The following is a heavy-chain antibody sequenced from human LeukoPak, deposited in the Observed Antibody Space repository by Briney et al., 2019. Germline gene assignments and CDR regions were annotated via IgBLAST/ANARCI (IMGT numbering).Heavy chain of an antibody. CDR3: ARDQGAYSHKLYYYYYMDV. V-gene: IGHV3-7*01. CDR1: GFTFSSYW. J-gene: IGHJ6*03. Sequence: PGGSLRLSCAASGFTFSSYWMSWVRQAPGKGLEWVANIKQDGSEKYYVDSVKGRFTISRDNAKNSLYLQMNSLRAEDTAVYYCARDQGAYSHKLYYYYYMDVWGKGTTVTVSS. D-gene: IGHD4-11*01. CDR2: IKQDGSEK.